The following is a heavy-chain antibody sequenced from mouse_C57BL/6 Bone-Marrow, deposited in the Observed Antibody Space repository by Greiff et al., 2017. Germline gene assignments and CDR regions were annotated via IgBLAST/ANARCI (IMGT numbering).Heavy chain of an antibody. CDR1: GYTFTSYW. Sequence: QVQLQQSGAELVMPGASVKLSCKASGYTFTSYWMHWVKQRPGQGLEWIGEIDPSDSYTNYNQKFKGKSTLTVDKSSSTAYMQLSSLTSEVSAVYYCARRGWFFDYWGQGTTLTVSS. J-gene: IGHJ2*01. CDR3: ARRGWFFDY. CDR2: IDPSDSYT. V-gene: IGHV1-69*01. D-gene: IGHD3-3*01.